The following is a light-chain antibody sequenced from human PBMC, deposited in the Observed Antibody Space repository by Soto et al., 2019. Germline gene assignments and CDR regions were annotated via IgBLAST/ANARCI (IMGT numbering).Light chain of an antibody. Sequence: VLTQSPGTLSLSPGDRASLSCRASQNLSRYFLAWYQHKPGQAPRLLISDAITRAAGIPARFSGSGSGTEFTLTISSLQSEDFAVYFCQQYNHWPRTFGLGTKVDIK. J-gene: IGKJ1*01. CDR3: QQYNHWPRT. CDR1: QNLSRY. V-gene: IGKV3-15*01. CDR2: DAI.